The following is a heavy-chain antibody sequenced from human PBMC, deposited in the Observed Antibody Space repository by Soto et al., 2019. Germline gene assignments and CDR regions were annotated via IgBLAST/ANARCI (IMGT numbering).Heavy chain of an antibody. J-gene: IGHJ6*02. CDR2: IDPSDSYT. CDR3: ARHKGAATAYYYYGMDV. CDR1: GYSFNSYW. Sequence: PGESLKISCKGSGYSFNSYWISWVRQMPGKGLEWMGRIDPSDSYTNYSPSFQGHVTISADKSISTAYLQWSSLKASDTAMYYCARHKGAATAYYYYGMDVWGQGTTVTVSS. D-gene: IGHD2-15*01. V-gene: IGHV5-10-1*01.